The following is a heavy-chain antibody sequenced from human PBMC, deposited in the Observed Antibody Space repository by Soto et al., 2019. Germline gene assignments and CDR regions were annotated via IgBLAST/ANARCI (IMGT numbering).Heavy chain of an antibody. D-gene: IGHD3-16*01. J-gene: IGHJ4*02. CDR3: ARDMTTHDY. CDR1: GFTFSNHA. V-gene: IGHV3-23*01. CDR2: LAGSGA. Sequence: HPGGSLRLSCVGSGFTFSNHAMTWVRQAPGKGLEWVSTLAGSGAYYADSVQGRFTISRDNSKNTVNLQMNSLRAEDTAIYYCARDMTTHDYWGQGILVTVSS.